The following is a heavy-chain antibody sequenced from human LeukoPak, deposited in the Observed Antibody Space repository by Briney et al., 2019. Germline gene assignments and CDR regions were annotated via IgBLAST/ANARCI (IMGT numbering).Heavy chain of an antibody. CDR1: GGSISSGGYY. J-gene: IGHJ4*02. Sequence: SETLSLTCTVSGGSISSGGYYWSWIRQPPGKGLEWIGYIYYSGSTNYNPSLKSRVTISVDTSKNQFSLRLSSVTGADTAVYYCARGWGYFDYWGQGTLVTVSS. CDR3: ARGWGYFDY. D-gene: IGHD3-16*01. CDR2: IYYSGST. V-gene: IGHV4-61*08.